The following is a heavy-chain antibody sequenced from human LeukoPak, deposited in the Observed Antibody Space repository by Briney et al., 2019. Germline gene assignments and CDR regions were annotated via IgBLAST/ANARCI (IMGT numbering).Heavy chain of an antibody. CDR1: GYTFTSYG. CDR3: ARDGPLSIAAAGTSDFDY. V-gene: IGHV1-18*01. Sequence: ASVKVSCKASGYTFTSYGISWVRQAPGQGLEWMGWISAYNGSTNYAQKLQGRVTMTTDTSTSTAYMELRSLRSDDTAVYYCARDGPLSIAAAGTSDFDYWGQGTLVTVSS. J-gene: IGHJ4*02. D-gene: IGHD6-13*01. CDR2: ISAYNGST.